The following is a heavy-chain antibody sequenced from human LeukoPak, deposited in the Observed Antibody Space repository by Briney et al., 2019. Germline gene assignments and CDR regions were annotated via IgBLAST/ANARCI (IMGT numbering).Heavy chain of an antibody. V-gene: IGHV4-34*12. Sequence: SETLSLTCAVYGGSFSGYYWSWIRQPPGKGLEWIGEIINGRTTYYDPSLKSRVTISIDRSKNQFSLKLSSVTAADTAVYYCARTIGYCSSTSCYTEGSYDYWGQGTLVTVSS. J-gene: IGHJ4*02. CDR2: IINGRTT. CDR1: GGSFSGYY. CDR3: ARTIGYCSSTSCYTEGSYDY. D-gene: IGHD2-2*02.